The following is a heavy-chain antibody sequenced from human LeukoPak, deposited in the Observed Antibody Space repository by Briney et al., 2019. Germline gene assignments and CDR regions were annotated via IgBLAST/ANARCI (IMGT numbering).Heavy chain of an antibody. CDR3: ARWVGATRFDY. Sequence: SETLSLTCAVYGGSFIDYYWSWIRRPPGKGLEWIGEINHSGSTDYNPSLKSRVTISVDTSNNQFSLKLTSVTAADTAVYYCARWVGATRFDYWGQGILVTVSS. CDR1: GGSFIDYY. CDR2: INHSGST. V-gene: IGHV4-34*01. J-gene: IGHJ4*02. D-gene: IGHD1-26*01.